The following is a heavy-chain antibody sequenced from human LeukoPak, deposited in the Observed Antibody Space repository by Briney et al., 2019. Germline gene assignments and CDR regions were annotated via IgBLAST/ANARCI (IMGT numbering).Heavy chain of an antibody. V-gene: IGHV4-39*07. CDR3: ARDILQTEKGGTRWFDP. Sequence: SETLSPTCTVSGGSISSSSYYWGWIRQPPGKGLEWIGSIYYSGSTYYNPSLKSRVTISVDTSKNQFSLKLSSVTAADTAVYYCARDILQTEKGGTRWFDPWGQGTLVTVSS. CDR1: GGSISSSSYY. D-gene: IGHD2-15*01. J-gene: IGHJ5*02. CDR2: IYYSGST.